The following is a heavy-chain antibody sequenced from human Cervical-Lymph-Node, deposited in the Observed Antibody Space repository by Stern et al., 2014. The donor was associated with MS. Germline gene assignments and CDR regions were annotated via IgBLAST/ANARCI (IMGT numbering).Heavy chain of an antibody. CDR3: ARPLGSGWTAGWYY. CDR1: GYSFTTFW. Sequence: VQLVQSGAEVKKPGESLKISCKGSGYSFTTFWIGWVRQIPGKGLEWIGISFPDDSDTRYSPSFQGQVNISADKSTDTAYLQWSSLKASDTATYYCARPLGSGWTAGWYYWGQGTRVTVSS. D-gene: IGHD6-19*01. CDR2: SFPDDSDT. J-gene: IGHJ4*02. V-gene: IGHV5-51*03.